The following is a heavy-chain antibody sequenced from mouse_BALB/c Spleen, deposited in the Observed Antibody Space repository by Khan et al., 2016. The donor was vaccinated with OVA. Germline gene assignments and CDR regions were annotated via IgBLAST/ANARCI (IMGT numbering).Heavy chain of an antibody. J-gene: IGHJ3*01. Sequence: QVQLQQSGPELVKPGASVKMSCKASGYTFTDFLISWLKQRPGQGLEWIGEIYPGCGYIYYNAKFKGKATLTSDKSSNTASMQPSSLTSEDSAYYFCARAGYGGFAHWGQGTLVTVSA. CDR1: GYTFTDFL. D-gene: IGHD3-2*02. CDR3: ARAGYGGFAH. CDR2: IYPGCGYI. V-gene: IGHV1-77*01.